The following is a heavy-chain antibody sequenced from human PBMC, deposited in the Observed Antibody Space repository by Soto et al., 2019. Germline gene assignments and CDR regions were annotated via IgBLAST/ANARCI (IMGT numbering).Heavy chain of an antibody. CDR1: GFTFRTYA. V-gene: IGHV3-23*01. CDR2: ISGSGGST. J-gene: IGHJ5*02. Sequence: EVQLLESGGGLVQPGGSLRLSCAASGFTFRTYAMTWVRQAPGKGLEWVSTISGSGGSTYYADSVKGRFTISRDNSKNTLYLQMNSLRAEDTAVYYCAKDGWELLRGFDTWVQGTLVTVSS. CDR3: AKDGWELLRGFDT. D-gene: IGHD1-26*01.